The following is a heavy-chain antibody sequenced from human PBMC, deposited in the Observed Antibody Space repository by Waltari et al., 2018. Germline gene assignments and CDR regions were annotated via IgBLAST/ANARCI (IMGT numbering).Heavy chain of an antibody. CDR3: ASSLYGDYTQIWGRVFDY. J-gene: IGHJ4*02. CDR1: GFTFRSYA. Sequence: VQLLESGGGLVQSGGSLRLSCAASGFTFRSYAMNWVRQAPGKGVEWGAVIRGSGGSTDYADSVKGRFTISRDNSKNTLYLQMNNLRVEDTTVDYCASSLYGDYTQIWGRVFDYWGQGTLVTVSS. CDR2: IRGSGGST. D-gene: IGHD4-17*01. V-gene: IGHV3-23*01.